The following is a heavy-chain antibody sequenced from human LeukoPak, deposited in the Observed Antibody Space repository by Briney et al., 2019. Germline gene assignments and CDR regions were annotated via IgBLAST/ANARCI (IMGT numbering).Heavy chain of an antibody. CDR2: VSSSSSNI. D-gene: IGHD5-18*01. Sequence: GSLRLSCAASGLTFSNYNMNWVRQAPGKGLEWVSHVSSSSSNIYYADSVKGRFAISRDNAKNSLYLQMNSLRDEDTAVYYCARGGLYVNTAMIRHWYFHIWGRGTLVTVPS. V-gene: IGHV3-48*02. CDR3: ARGGLYVNTAMIRHWYFHI. CDR1: GLTFSNYN. J-gene: IGHJ2*01.